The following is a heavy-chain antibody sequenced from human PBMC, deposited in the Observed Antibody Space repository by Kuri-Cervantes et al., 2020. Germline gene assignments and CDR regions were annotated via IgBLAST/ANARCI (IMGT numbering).Heavy chain of an antibody. CDR1: GGSVSRGSYY. CDR2: MHYGGGT. CDR3: ARLDSSGYQTIDY. V-gene: IGHV4-61*01. J-gene: IGHJ4*02. Sequence: SETLSLTCTVSGGSVSRGSYYWSWIRQPPGKGLEWIGYMHYGGGTNYNPSLNSRVTISLDRSKNQVSLKLSSVTAADTAVYYCARLDSSGYQTIDYWGQGTLVTVSS. D-gene: IGHD3-22*01.